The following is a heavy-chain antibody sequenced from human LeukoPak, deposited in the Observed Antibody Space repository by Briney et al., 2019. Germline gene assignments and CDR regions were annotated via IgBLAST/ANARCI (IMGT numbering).Heavy chain of an antibody. V-gene: IGHV3-23*01. CDR3: ANSNWNTFDY. Sequence: QPGGSLRLSCAASGFTFSSYVMSWVRQAPGKGLEWVSGISGSGGTTYYADSVKGRFTISRDSSKNTLYLQMNSLRAEDTAVYYCANSNWNTFDYWGQGTLVTVSS. CDR2: ISGSGGTT. J-gene: IGHJ4*02. CDR1: GFTFSSYV. D-gene: IGHD1/OR15-1a*01.